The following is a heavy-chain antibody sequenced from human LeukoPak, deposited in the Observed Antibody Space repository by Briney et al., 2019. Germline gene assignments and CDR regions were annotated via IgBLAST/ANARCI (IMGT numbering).Heavy chain of an antibody. CDR3: ARETSQKGAHYMDV. D-gene: IGHD3-16*01. CDR2: IYYSGST. CDR1: GGSISSSSYY. Sequence: SETLSLTCTVSGGSISSSSYYWGWIRQPPGKGLEWIGSIYYSGSTYYNPSLKSRVTISVDTSKNQFSLKLSSVTAADTAVYYCARETSQKGAHYMDVWGKGTTVTISS. V-gene: IGHV4-39*02. J-gene: IGHJ6*03.